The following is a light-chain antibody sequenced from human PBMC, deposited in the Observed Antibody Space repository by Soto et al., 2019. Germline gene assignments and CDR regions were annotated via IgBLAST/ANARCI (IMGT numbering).Light chain of an antibody. V-gene: IGKV1-5*01. CDR3: QQYSDSSGA. J-gene: IGKJ1*01. CDR2: DAS. CDR1: QSIGTW. Sequence: DIQVTQSPSTLSASVADRVTITCGASQSIGTWLAWYQQKPGKAPKLLIFDASTLESGVPSRFSGSGAGTDFTLTISSLQPDDFATYYCQQYSDSSGAFGQGTRVEIK.